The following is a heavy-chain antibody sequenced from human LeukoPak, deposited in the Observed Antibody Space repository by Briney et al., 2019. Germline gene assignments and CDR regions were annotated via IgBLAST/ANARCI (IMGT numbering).Heavy chain of an antibody. CDR2: SNAGNGNT. CDR1: GYTFTSYA. V-gene: IGHV1-3*02. J-gene: IGHJ4*02. CDR3: ARAGTYWDYFDY. Sequence: ASVKVSCKASGYTFTSYAMHWVRQAPGQRLEWMGWSNAGNGNTKYSQEFQGRVTITRDTSASTAYMELSSLRSEDMAVYYCARAGTYWDYFDYWGQGTLVAVSS. D-gene: IGHD1-26*01.